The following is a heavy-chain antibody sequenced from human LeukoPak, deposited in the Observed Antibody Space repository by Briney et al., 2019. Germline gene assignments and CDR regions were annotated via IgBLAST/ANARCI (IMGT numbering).Heavy chain of an antibody. CDR3: ARRYSSGWYDAFDI. CDR1: GYTFTVYY. Sequence: GASVKVSCKASGYTFTVYYVHWVRQAPGQGLEWMGWINPNSGDTNYAQKFQGRVTMTRDTSISTAYMELSRLRSDDTAVYYCARRYSSGWYDAFDIWGQGTMVTVSS. D-gene: IGHD6-19*01. V-gene: IGHV1-2*02. CDR2: INPNSGDT. J-gene: IGHJ3*02.